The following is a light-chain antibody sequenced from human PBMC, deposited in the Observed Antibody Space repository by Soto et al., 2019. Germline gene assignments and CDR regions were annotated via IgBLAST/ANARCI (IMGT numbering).Light chain of an antibody. V-gene: IGKV1-39*01. CDR2: AAS. CDR1: QNISSY. Sequence: DIQLTQSPSSLSASVVDRVTITCRASQNISSYLNWYQQKPGKAPKLLIDAASSLQSGVPSRFSGSGSVTDFTLTISSLQPEDFATYYCQQSYSTPITFGQGTRLEIK. CDR3: QQSYSTPIT. J-gene: IGKJ5*01.